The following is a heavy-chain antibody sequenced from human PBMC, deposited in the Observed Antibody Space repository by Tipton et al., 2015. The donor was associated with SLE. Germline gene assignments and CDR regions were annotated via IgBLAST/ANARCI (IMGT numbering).Heavy chain of an antibody. Sequence: QLVQSGPEVKKPGASVKVSCKASGYTFTSYGISWVRQAPGQGLEWMGWISAYNGNTNYAQKLHARVTMTTDKSTTTAYMELNSLRSDDTAVYYCARGYGDPPGNYYFDYWGQGALVTVSS. CDR3: ARGYGDPPGNYYFDY. D-gene: IGHD4-17*01. J-gene: IGHJ4*02. CDR2: ISAYNGNT. V-gene: IGHV1-18*01. CDR1: GYTFTSYG.